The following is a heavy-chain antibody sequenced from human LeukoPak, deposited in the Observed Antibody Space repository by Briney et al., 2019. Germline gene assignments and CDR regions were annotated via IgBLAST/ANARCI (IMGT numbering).Heavy chain of an antibody. V-gene: IGHV3-7*01. J-gene: IGHJ4*02. CDR1: EFTFRNYW. CDR3: AREHATSSSSDY. CDR2: IKRDGSEK. Sequence: PGWSLRLSCAASEFTFRNYWMSWFRQAPGKGLEWLANIKRDGSEKYYVDSVKGRFTISRDNDKNLLYLQMNSLRVEDTAVYYCAREHATSSSSDYWGQGTPVTVSS. D-gene: IGHD6-13*01.